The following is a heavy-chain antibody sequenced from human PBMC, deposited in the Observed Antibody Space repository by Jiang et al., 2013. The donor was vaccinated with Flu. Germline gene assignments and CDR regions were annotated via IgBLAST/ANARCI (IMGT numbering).Heavy chain of an antibody. J-gene: IGHJ5*02. CDR1: GGSFRGYY. CDR2: INYSGNT. D-gene: IGHD5-18*01. Sequence: LLKPSETLSLTCAVYGGSFRGYYWSWIRQPPGKGLEWIGEINYSGNTKYNPSLESRVTISGDTSKNQFSLKVTSVTAADTAMYYCAKGRTKRGFNNGSRWFDPWGQGTLVT. V-gene: IGHV4-34*01. CDR3: AKGRTKRGFNNGSRWFDP.